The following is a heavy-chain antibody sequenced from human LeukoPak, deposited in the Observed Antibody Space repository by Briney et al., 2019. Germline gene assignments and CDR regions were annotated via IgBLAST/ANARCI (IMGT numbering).Heavy chain of an antibody. J-gene: IGHJ3*02. D-gene: IGHD3-9*01. CDR2: IKPDGSEK. Sequence: PGGSLRLSCAASGFSFSSYWMAWVRQAPGKGLEWVANIKPDGSEKKYVDSVKGRFTISRDNAKNSLYLQMNSLRAEDTAIYYCAKDRGLYDILIGYDDAFDIWGQGTMVTVSS. V-gene: IGHV3-7*03. CDR1: GFSFSSYW. CDR3: AKDRGLYDILIGYDDAFDI.